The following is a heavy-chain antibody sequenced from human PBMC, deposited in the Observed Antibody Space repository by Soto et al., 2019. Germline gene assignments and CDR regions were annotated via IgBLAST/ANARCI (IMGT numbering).Heavy chain of an antibody. CDR2: IYWDDDK. J-gene: IGHJ4*02. D-gene: IGHD6-19*01. Sequence: QITLKESGPTLVKPTQTLTLTCSFSGFSLSTGGVGVGWIRQPPGKALEWLAVIYWDDDKSWSPSLRDRLSITRDASDDQVVLTVTNMDPVDTATYYCARRRGGFGGGWTTPYFDYWGQGTLVTVSS. CDR3: ARRRGGFGGGWTTPYFDY. CDR1: GFSLSTGGVG. V-gene: IGHV2-5*02.